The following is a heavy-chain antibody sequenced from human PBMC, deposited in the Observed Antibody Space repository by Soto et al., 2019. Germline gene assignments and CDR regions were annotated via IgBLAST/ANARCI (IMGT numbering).Heavy chain of an antibody. CDR2: ISSSSSHT. J-gene: IGHJ4*02. CDR3: ARRSDYFDY. D-gene: IGHD3-3*01. CDR1: GFTFSDYY. Sequence: GGSLRLSCAVSGFTFSDYYMSWIRQAPGKGLEWVSSISSSSSHTNYADSVKGRFTISRDNAKNSLYLQMNSLRAEDTAVYYCARRSDYFDYWGQGTLVTVSS. V-gene: IGHV3-11*03.